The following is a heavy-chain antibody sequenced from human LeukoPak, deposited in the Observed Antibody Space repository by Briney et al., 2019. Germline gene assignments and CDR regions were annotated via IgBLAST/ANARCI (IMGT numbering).Heavy chain of an antibody. CDR2: IYHSGST. CDR3: ARSQNWGYYYYGMDV. D-gene: IGHD7-27*01. Sequence: SETLSPTCTVSGYPINSGYYWGWIRQPPGKGLEWIGSIYHSGSTYYNPSLRSRVTISVDTSKNQFSLKLSSVTAADTAVYYCARSQNWGYYYYGMDVWGQGTTVTVSS. J-gene: IGHJ6*02. CDR1: GYPINSGYY. V-gene: IGHV4-38-2*02.